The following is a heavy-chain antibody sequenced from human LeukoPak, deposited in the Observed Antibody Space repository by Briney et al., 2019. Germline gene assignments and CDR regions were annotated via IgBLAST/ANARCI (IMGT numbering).Heavy chain of an antibody. CDR1: GFTFRSYH. D-gene: IGHD3-10*01. V-gene: IGHV3-21*01. CDR2: ISTSRNYI. J-gene: IGHJ4*02. Sequence: GGSLRLSCVVSGFTFRSYHMNWVRQAPGKGLEWVSSISTSRNYIYYADSVTGRFTISRDNAKNSLYLQMNSLRAEDTAVYYCVRGVADSYGQFDNWGQGTLVTVSS. CDR3: VRGVADSYGQFDN.